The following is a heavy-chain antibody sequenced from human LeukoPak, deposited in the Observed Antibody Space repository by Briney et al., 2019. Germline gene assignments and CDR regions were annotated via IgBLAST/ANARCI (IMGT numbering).Heavy chain of an antibody. J-gene: IGHJ4*02. V-gene: IGHV1-24*01. Sequence: ASGKVSCKVSGHTLTELSMHWVRQAPGKGLEWMGGFDPEDGETIYAQKFQGRVTMTEDTSTDTAYMELSSLRSEDTAVYYCATVSYYYDSSDYPSDYWGQGTLVTVSS. CDR3: ATVSYYYDSSDYPSDY. CDR1: GHTLTELS. CDR2: FDPEDGET. D-gene: IGHD3-22*01.